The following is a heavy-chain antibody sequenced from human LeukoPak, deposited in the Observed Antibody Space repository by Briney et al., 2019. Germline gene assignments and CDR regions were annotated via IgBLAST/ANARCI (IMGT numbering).Heavy chain of an antibody. CDR3: ARELAWVPADY. CDR1: GGTITSNSAG. CDR2: TYYRSGWYN. D-gene: IGHD2-2*01. V-gene: IGHV6-1*01. J-gene: IGHJ4*02. Sequence: SQTLSLTCAVSGGTITSNSAGWVWIRQSPSRGLEWLGRTYYRSGWYNDYALSAESRITISPVTSKNQVSLQLTSVTPEDTAVYYAARELAWVPADYGGQATLVTASS.